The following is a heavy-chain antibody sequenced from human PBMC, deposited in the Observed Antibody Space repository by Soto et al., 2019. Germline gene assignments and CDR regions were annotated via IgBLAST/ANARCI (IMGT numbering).Heavy chain of an antibody. Sequence: HPGGSLRLSCAASGFTFSSYAMSWVRQAPGKGLEWVSAISGSGGSTYYADSVKGRFTISRDNSKNTLFLQMSSLRAEDTAVYYCAPIAARPRGLDDWGQGTLVTVSS. D-gene: IGHD6-6*01. V-gene: IGHV3-23*01. CDR1: GFTFSSYA. CDR3: APIAARPRGLDD. J-gene: IGHJ4*02. CDR2: ISGSGGST.